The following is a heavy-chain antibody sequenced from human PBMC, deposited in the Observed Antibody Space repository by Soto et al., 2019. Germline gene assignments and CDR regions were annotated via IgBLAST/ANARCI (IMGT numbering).Heavy chain of an antibody. D-gene: IGHD1-26*01. Sequence: ASVKVSCKASGYTFTVYYMHWVRQAPGQGLEWMGWINPKSGGTMYPQKFQGRVTMTWDTSISTAYMALTRLRSDDTAVYYCARDLAKVGGSAGFDYWGQGTLVTVSS. CDR3: ARDLAKVGGSAGFDY. V-gene: IGHV1-2*02. CDR2: INPKSGGT. J-gene: IGHJ4*02. CDR1: GYTFTVYY.